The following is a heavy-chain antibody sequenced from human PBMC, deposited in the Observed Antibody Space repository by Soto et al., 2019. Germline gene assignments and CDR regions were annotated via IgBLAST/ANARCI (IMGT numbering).Heavy chain of an antibody. CDR1: GFAFNTYA. Sequence: EVQLLESGGGLVQPGGSLRLSCAASGFAFNTYAMDWVRQAPGKGLEWVSSINGSGDRTYYADSVKGRFTISRDNSENTLYLEMNSLRGEDTAVYYCANSDRGGSGNSNFWGQGTLVTVSS. CDR2: INGSGDRT. D-gene: IGHD3-10*01. J-gene: IGHJ4*02. CDR3: ANSDRGGSGNSNF. V-gene: IGHV3-23*01.